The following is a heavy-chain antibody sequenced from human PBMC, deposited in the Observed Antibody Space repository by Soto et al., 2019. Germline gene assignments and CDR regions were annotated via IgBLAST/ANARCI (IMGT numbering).Heavy chain of an antibody. V-gene: IGHV4-31*03. CDR3: AREGSVTTPGWFAP. CDR1: GASITSVGYS. J-gene: IGHJ5*02. CDR2: VYHSGTT. Sequence: QVQLQESGPGLVKPSQTLSLTCTVSGASITSVGYSWTWIRQHPGKGLEWIGYVYHSGTTYYNPSLKSRVTISVDTSKNKFYLRLTSVTAAYRAIDYCAREGSVTTPGWFAPWGQGTLVPVSS. D-gene: IGHD4-17*01.